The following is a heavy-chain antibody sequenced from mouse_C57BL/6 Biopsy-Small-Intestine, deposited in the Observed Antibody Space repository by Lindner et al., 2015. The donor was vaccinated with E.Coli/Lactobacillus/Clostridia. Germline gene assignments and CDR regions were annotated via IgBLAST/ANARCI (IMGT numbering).Heavy chain of an antibody. CDR2: INPNNGGT. J-gene: IGHJ4*01. D-gene: IGHD3-2*02. CDR3: ARGDSSGYLYAMDY. Sequence: VQLQESGPELVKPGASVKMSCKASGYTFTDYNMHWVKQSHGKSLEWIGYINPNNGGTSYNQKFKGKATLTADKSSSTAYMELRSLTSEDSAVYFCARGDSSGYLYAMDYWGQGTSVTVSS. CDR1: GYTFTDYN. V-gene: IGHV1-22*01.